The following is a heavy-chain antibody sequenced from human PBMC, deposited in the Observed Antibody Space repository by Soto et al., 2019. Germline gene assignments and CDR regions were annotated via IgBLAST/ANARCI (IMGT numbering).Heavy chain of an antibody. CDR2: ISSNGGST. Sequence: LRLSCSASGFTFSSYAMHWVRQAPGKGLEYVSAISSNGGSTYYADSVKGRFTISRDNSKNTLYLQMSSLRAEDTAAYYCVKDLYNILTGYSTEFDYWGQGTLVTVSS. D-gene: IGHD3-9*01. J-gene: IGHJ4*02. CDR3: VKDLYNILTGYSTEFDY. CDR1: GFTFSSYA. V-gene: IGHV3-64D*06.